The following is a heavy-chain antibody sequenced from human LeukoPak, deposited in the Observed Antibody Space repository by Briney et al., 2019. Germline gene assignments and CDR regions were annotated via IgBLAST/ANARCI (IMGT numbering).Heavy chain of an antibody. CDR1: GGTFSSYT. Sequence: SVKVSCKASGGTFSSYTISWVRQAPGQGLEWMGRIIPILGIANYAQKFQGRVTITADKSTSTAYMELSSLRSEDTAVYYCARQAASIVGATTDWFDPWGQGTLVTVSS. CDR3: ARQAASIVGATTDWFDP. D-gene: IGHD1-26*01. J-gene: IGHJ5*02. V-gene: IGHV1-69*02. CDR2: IIPILGIA.